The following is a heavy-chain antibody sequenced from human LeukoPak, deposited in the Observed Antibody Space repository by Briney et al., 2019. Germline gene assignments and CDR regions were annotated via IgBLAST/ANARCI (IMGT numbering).Heavy chain of an antibody. CDR3: ASSGGSQTVY. Sequence: GGSLRLSCAASGFTFSSYAMSWVRQAPGKGLEWVSAISGSGGRTYYADSVKGRFTISRDNAKNSLYLQMNSLRAEDTAVYYCASSGGSQTVYWGQGTLVTVSS. J-gene: IGHJ4*02. V-gene: IGHV3-23*01. CDR2: ISGSGGRT. CDR1: GFTFSSYA. D-gene: IGHD2-15*01.